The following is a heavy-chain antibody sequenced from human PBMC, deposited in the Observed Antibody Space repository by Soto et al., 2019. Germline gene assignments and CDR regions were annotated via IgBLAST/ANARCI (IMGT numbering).Heavy chain of an antibody. CDR2: SSASARSR. J-gene: IGHJ4*02. V-gene: IGHV3-23*01. CDR1: GIEFSNYA. CDR3: AKDGNWLDVYFDV. D-gene: IGHD6-19*01. Sequence: LRLSCVASGIEFSNYAMSWVRQAPGKGLEWVSISSASARSRYHADSVKGRFTISRDNSKNTLYLHMTNLRAEDTAVYYCAKDGNWLDVYFDVWGQGTPVTVSS.